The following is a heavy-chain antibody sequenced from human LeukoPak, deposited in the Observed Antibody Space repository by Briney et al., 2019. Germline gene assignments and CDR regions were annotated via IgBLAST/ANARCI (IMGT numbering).Heavy chain of an antibody. CDR1: GYTFTSYG. CDR3: ARGTGNY. Sequence: ASVKVSCKASGYTFTSYGISWVRQAPGQGLEWMGWISAYNGNTNYAQKFQGRVTMTRNTSISTAYMELSSLRSEDTAVYYCARGTGNYWGQGTLVTVSS. J-gene: IGHJ4*02. CDR2: ISAYNGNT. V-gene: IGHV1-18*01. D-gene: IGHD1-14*01.